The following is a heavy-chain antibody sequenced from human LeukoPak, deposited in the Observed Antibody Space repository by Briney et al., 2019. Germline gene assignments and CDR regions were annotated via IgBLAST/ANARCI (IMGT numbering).Heavy chain of an antibody. Sequence: GGSLRLSCAASGFTVSSNYMNWVRQAPGKGLEWVSVIYSGGRTYYADSVKGRFTISRDNSKNTLYLQMNSLRAEDTAVYYCARDAHYYESSGYYYVFDYWGQGTLVTVSS. CDR2: IYSGGRT. V-gene: IGHV3-66*01. CDR3: ARDAHYYESSGYYYVFDY. CDR1: GFTVSSNY. J-gene: IGHJ4*02. D-gene: IGHD3-22*01.